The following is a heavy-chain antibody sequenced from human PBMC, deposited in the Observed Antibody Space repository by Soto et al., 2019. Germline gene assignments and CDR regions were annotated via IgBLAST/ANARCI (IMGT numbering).Heavy chain of an antibody. Sequence: QVQLVQSGAEVKKPGSSVKVSCKASGGTFSSYAISWVRQAPGQGLECMGGIIPIFGTANYAQKFQGRVTITADESTSTAYMELSRLRPVDTAVYYCASGTVVTLHGYFDLWGCGTLVTVSS. CDR3: ASGTVVTLHGYFDL. CDR2: IIPIFGTA. V-gene: IGHV1-69*01. J-gene: IGHJ2*01. CDR1: GGTFSSYA. D-gene: IGHD2-21*02.